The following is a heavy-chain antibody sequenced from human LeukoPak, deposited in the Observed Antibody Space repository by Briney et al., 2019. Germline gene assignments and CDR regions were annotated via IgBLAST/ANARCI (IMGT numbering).Heavy chain of an antibody. Sequence: SETLSLTCAVFGGSFSGYYWSWIRQSPEKGLEWIGEMSHTGATNYNPSLKSRVTISVDTSKNQFSLKLSSVTAADTAVYYCARVEWELGPTDAFDIWGQGTMVTVSS. V-gene: IGHV4-34*01. CDR1: GGSFSGYY. D-gene: IGHD1-26*01. J-gene: IGHJ3*02. CDR2: MSHTGAT. CDR3: ARVEWELGPTDAFDI.